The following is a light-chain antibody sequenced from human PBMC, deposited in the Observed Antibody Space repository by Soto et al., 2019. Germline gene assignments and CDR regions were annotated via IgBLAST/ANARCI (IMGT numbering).Light chain of an antibody. CDR3: QQYNTWPRT. J-gene: IGKJ1*01. V-gene: IGKV3-15*01. CDR2: GAS. CDR1: QGLTTK. Sequence: EIVMTQSPATLSVSPGEGATLSCRASQGLTTKLAWYQQKPGQAPRLLIYGASTRETGIPARFSGSGSGTEFTLTISSLQSEDFAVYYCQQYNTWPRTFGQGTKVDIK.